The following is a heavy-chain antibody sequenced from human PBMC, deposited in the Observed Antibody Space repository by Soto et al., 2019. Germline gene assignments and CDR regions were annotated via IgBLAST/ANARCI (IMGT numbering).Heavy chain of an antibody. V-gene: IGHV4-39*02. CDR3: GRVVEGATRHTDSDS. J-gene: IGHJ5*02. D-gene: IGHD2-15*01. Sequence: SETLSLTCAVSGGSISSGTFSWTWIRQPPGKGLEFIGSVYYSGGSHYNPSLKGRVAISVDMSNNQVSLRVNSVTAADTAVYYCGRVVEGATRHTDSDSWGQGMLVTVSS. CDR1: GGSISSGTFS. CDR2: VYYSGGS.